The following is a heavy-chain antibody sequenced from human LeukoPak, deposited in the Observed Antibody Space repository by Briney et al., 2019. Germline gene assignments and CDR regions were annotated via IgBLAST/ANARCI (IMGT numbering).Heavy chain of an antibody. Sequence: PSETLSLTCAVYGGSFSGYYWSWIRQPPGKGLEWIGEINHSGSTNYNPSLKSRVTISVDTSKNQFSLKLSSVTAADTAVYYCARGPNYVWGNYRSPARDYWGQGTLVTVSS. CDR1: GGSFSGYY. D-gene: IGHD3-16*02. J-gene: IGHJ4*02. CDR3: ARGPNYVWGNYRSPARDY. V-gene: IGHV4-34*01. CDR2: INHSGST.